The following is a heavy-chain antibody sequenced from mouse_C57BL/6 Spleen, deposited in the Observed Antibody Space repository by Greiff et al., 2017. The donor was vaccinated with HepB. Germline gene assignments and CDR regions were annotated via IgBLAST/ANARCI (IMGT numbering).Heavy chain of an antibody. CDR1: GYTFTSYW. J-gene: IGHJ4*01. CDR3: ARRDALLAMDY. Sequence: VQLQQPGAELVKPGASVKLSCKASGYTFTSYWMHWVKQRPGQGLEWIGMIHPNSGSTNYNEKFKSKATLTVDKSSSTAYMQLSSLTSEDSAVYYCARRDALLAMDYWGQGTSVTVSS. CDR2: IHPNSGST. V-gene: IGHV1-64*01. D-gene: IGHD2-10*01.